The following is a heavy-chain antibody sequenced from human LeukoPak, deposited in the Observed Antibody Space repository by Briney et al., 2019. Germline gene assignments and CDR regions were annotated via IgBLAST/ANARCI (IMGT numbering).Heavy chain of an antibody. V-gene: IGHV1-69*13. CDR2: IIPIFGTA. Sequence: ASVKVSCKASGGTFSSYAISWVRQAPGQGLEWMGGIIPIFGTANYAQKFQGRVTITADESTSTAYMELSSLRSDDTAVYYCARDGDVDTAMVDFDYWGQGTLVTVSS. CDR3: ARDGDVDTAMVDFDY. J-gene: IGHJ4*02. D-gene: IGHD5-18*01. CDR1: GGTFSSYA.